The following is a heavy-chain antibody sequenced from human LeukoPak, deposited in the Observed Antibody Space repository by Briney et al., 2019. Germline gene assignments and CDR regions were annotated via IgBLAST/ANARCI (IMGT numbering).Heavy chain of an antibody. J-gene: IGHJ4*02. V-gene: IGHV3-74*01. CDR3: AKDHYWSIDY. D-gene: IGHD3-3*01. Sequence: GGSLRLSCAASGFDFSSDWMHWVRHAPGQGLVWVSRIKGDGISTNYADSVKGRFTISRDIAKNTLYLQMNSLRAEDTGVYYCAKDHYWSIDYWGRGTLATVSS. CDR1: GFDFSSDW. CDR2: IKGDGIST.